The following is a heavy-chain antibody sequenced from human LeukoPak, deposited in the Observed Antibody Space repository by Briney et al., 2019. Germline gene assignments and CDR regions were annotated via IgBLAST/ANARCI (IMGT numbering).Heavy chain of an antibody. J-gene: IGHJ4*01. CDR1: GFTFDDYG. CDR3: ARGSYYDILTGYYEKLFDY. CDR2: VNWNGGST. Sequence: GGSLRLSCAASGFTFDDYGMSWVRQAPRKGLEWVSGVNWNGGSTGYADSVKGRFTISRDNAKNSLYLQMNSLRAEDSALYYCARGSYYDILTGYYEKLFDYWGQGTLVTVSS. D-gene: IGHD3-9*01. V-gene: IGHV3-20*04.